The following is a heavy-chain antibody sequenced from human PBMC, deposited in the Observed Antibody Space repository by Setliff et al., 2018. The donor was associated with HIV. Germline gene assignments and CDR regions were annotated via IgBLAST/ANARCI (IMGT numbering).Heavy chain of an antibody. Sequence: PGGSLRLSCAGSGFTFNDAWISWVRQAPGKGLDWVGRIKANTDGGTTDYAAPVRGRFTISRDDSKNTVYLQMDSLKTEDTAIYYCTTAPFTIILVEISEDAFDIWGQGTMVTVSS. CDR3: TTAPFTIILVEISEDAFDI. D-gene: IGHD3-22*01. J-gene: IGHJ3*02. V-gene: IGHV3-15*01. CDR1: GFTFNDAW. CDR2: IKANTDGGTT.